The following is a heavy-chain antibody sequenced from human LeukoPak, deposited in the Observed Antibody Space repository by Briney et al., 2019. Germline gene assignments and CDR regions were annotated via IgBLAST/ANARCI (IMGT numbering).Heavy chain of an antibody. D-gene: IGHD3-16*02. CDR2: INHSGST. CDR1: GGSFSGYY. CDR3: ASRRIMITFGGVIVIPENWFDP. V-gene: IGHV4-34*01. J-gene: IGHJ5*02. Sequence: PSETLSLTCAVYGGSFSGYYWSWIRQPPGKGLEWIGEINHSGSTNYNPSLKSRVTISVDTSKNQSSLKLSSVTAADTAVYYCASRRIMITFGGVIVIPENWFDPWGQGTLVTVSS.